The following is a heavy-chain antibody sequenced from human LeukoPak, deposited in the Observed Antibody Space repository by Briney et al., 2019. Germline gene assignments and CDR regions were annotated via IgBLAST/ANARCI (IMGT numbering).Heavy chain of an antibody. CDR3: AREGDYSNYRRTSTLDY. Sequence: PSETLSLTCAVHGVSVSDYSWSWIRQPPGKGLEWIGEINHSGSTNYNPSLKSRVTISVDTSKNQFSLKLSSVTAADTAVYYCAREGDYSNYRRTSTLDYWGQGTLVTVSS. CDR2: INHSGST. D-gene: IGHD4-11*01. CDR1: GVSVSDYS. V-gene: IGHV4-34*01. J-gene: IGHJ4*02.